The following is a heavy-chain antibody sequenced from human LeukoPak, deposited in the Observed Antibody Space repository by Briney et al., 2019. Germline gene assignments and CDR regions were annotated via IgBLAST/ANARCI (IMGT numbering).Heavy chain of an antibody. CDR1: GFTFSNAW. Sequence: GGSLRLSCAASGFTFSNAWMSWVRQAPGKGLEWVGRIKSNTDGWTTDYAATVKGRITISIDNSKNTLYLQMNSLKTEDTAVYYCTSLCDYVWGSYRFVHWGQGTLVTVSS. CDR3: TSLCDYVWGSYRFVH. CDR2: IKSNTDGWTT. D-gene: IGHD3-16*02. V-gene: IGHV3-15*01. J-gene: IGHJ4*02.